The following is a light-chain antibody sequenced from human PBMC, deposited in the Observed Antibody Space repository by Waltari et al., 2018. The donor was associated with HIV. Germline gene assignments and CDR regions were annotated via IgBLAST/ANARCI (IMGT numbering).Light chain of an antibody. V-gene: IGLV1-47*01. Sequence: QSVVTQPPSASGTPGQNSSISCSGDISNPGGHFVSCYQQRPGTAPRLLIYRNDQRPSGVPDRFSGSKSATSASLAISGLRSEDEGDYHCSTWDNSLSHWVFGGGTKVTVL. J-gene: IGLJ3*02. CDR2: RND. CDR1: ISNPGGHF. CDR3: STWDNSLSHWV.